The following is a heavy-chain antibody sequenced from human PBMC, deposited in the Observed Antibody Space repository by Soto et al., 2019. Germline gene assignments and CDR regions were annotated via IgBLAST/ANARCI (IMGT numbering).Heavy chain of an antibody. CDR2: ISGSGGST. J-gene: IGHJ6*03. Sequence: GESLKISCAASGFTFSSYAMSWVRQAPGKGLEWVSAISGSGGSTYYAESVKGRFTNSRDNSKNTLYLQMNSLRAEDTAVYYCAKDQAELELTDYYYYYMDVWGKGTTVTVSS. CDR3: AKDQAELELTDYYYYYMDV. CDR1: GFTFSSYA. V-gene: IGHV3-23*01. D-gene: IGHD1-7*01.